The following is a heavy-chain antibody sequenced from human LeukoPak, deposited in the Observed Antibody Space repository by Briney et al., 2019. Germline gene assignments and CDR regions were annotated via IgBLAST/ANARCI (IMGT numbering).Heavy chain of an antibody. CDR1: GGSISSYY. Sequence: SETLSLTCTVSGGSISSYYWSWIRQPAGKGLESIGRICTSGSTNYNASLKSRVSMSVDTSKNQFSLKLSSVTAADTAVFYCARENSGSYREFDYWGQGTLVTVSS. D-gene: IGHD1-26*01. J-gene: IGHJ4*02. CDR2: ICTSGST. CDR3: ARENSGSYREFDY. V-gene: IGHV4-4*07.